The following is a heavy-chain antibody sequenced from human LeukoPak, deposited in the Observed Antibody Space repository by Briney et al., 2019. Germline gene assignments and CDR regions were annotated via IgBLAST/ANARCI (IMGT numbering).Heavy chain of an antibody. CDR3: ASWAAAGTKEVY. Sequence: GGSLRLSCAASGFTFNDYGMSWVRQAPGKGLEWVSGINWNGGSTGYADSVKGRFTISRDNAKNSLYLQMNSLRAEDTALYYCASWAAAGTKEVYWGQGTLVTVSS. CDR1: GFTFNDYG. CDR2: INWNGGST. D-gene: IGHD6-13*01. V-gene: IGHV3-20*04. J-gene: IGHJ4*02.